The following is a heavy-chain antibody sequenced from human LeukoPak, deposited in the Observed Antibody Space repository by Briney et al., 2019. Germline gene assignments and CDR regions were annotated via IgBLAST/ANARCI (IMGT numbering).Heavy chain of an antibody. D-gene: IGHD3-10*01. CDR3: ARGSPRVLWFGELLAYYFDY. CDR1: VGSFLAYY. V-gene: IGHV4-34*01. CDR2: VYHMIST. Sequence: SETLSLTCADYVGSFLAYYWSRIRQPPGKGREWSGEVYHMISTNYNPSLKSRVTLSVDTSKNQFSLKLSSVTAAEKAVYYCARGSPRVLWFGELLAYYFDYWGQGTLVTVSS. J-gene: IGHJ4*02.